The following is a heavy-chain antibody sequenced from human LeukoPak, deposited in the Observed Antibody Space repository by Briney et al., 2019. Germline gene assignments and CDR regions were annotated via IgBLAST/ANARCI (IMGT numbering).Heavy chain of an antibody. J-gene: IGHJ4*02. D-gene: IGHD3-10*01. CDR2: ILYSGTT. V-gene: IGHV4-59*08. CDR3: ASGTLWFGESLGHFDY. Sequence: SETLSLTCTVSGGSINDYYWSWIRQPAGKGLEWIGYILYSGTTNYNPSLKSRVTISLDTSKNQFSLMVNSVTATDTAVYFCASGTLWFGESLGHFDYWGQGTLVTVSS. CDR1: GGSINDYY.